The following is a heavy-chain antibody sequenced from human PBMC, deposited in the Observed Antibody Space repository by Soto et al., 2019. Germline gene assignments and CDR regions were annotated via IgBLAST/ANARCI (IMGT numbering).Heavy chain of an antibody. Sequence: PSETLSLTCTVSGGSISSGGYYWSWIRQHPGKGLEWIGYIYYSGSTYYNPSLKSRVTISASTAYMELSSLRSEDTAVYYCARNPREPPFYYYYYGMDVWGQGTTVTVSS. CDR3: ARNPREPPFYYYYYGMDV. J-gene: IGHJ6*02. CDR1: GGSISSGGYY. D-gene: IGHD1-1*01. V-gene: IGHV4-31*03. CDR2: IYYSGST.